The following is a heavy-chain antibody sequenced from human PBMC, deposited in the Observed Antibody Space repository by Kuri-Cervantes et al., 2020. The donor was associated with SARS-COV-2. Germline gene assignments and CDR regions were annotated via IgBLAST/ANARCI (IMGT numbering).Heavy chain of an antibody. CDR2: ISYDGSNK. V-gene: IGHV3-30*18. CDR3: AKEYSYGLLTLDY. J-gene: IGHJ4*02. D-gene: IGHD5-18*01. CDR1: GFTFSSYG. Sequence: LKISCAASGFTFSSYGMHRVRQAPGKGLEWVAVISYDGSNKYYADSVKGRFTISRDNSKNTLYLQMNSLRAEDTAVYYCAKEYSYGLLTLDYWGQGTLVTVSS.